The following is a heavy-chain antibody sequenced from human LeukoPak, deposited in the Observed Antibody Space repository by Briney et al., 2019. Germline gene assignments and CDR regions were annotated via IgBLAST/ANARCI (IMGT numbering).Heavy chain of an antibody. V-gene: IGHV4-61*01. CDR2: TYYSGST. CDR3: ARASFWSGYPFDF. J-gene: IGHJ4*02. D-gene: IGHD3-3*01. Sequence: SETLSLTCSVSRGSVSSSHYYWSWIRQPPGKGLEWIGYTYYSGSTSHNPSLKSRATISLDTSKNQFSLKLSSVTAADTAVYYCARASFWSGYPFDFWGQGTLVTVSS. CDR1: RGSVSSSHYY.